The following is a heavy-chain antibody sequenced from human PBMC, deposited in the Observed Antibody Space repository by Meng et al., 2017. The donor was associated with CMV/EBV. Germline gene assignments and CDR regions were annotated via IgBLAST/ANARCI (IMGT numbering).Heavy chain of an antibody. V-gene: IGHV3-33*06. Sequence: GESLKISCAASGFTFSSYGMHWVRQAPGKGLEWVAVIWYDGSNKYYADSVKGRFTISRDNSKNTLYLQMNSLSAEDTAVYYCAKVSSGGCGGDCYSYYYYGMDVWGQGTTVTVSS. CDR1: GFTFSSYG. CDR3: AKVSSGGCGGDCYSYYYYGMDV. CDR2: IWYDGSNK. D-gene: IGHD2-21*01. J-gene: IGHJ6*02.